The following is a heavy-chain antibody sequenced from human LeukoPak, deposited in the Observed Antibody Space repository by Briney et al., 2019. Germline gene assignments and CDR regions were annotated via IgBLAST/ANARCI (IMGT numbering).Heavy chain of an antibody. CDR1: GLTFSRNA. V-gene: IGHV4-34*01. CDR3: ARRYGDYGLDY. Sequence: GSLRLSCAASGLTFSRNAMSWVRQPTGKGLEWIGDISSGGSRHYNPSLKSRVTISVDTSKNQFSLKLSYVTAADTAVYYCARRYGDYGLDYWGQGTLVTVSS. D-gene: IGHD5-12*01. J-gene: IGHJ4*02. CDR2: ISSGGSR.